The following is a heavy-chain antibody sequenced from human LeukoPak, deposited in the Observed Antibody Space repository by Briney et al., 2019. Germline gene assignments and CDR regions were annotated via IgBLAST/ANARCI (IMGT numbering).Heavy chain of an antibody. V-gene: IGHV3-74*01. Sequence: GGSLRLSCAVSGFTFSGHWMFWVRQAPGKGLVWVSSTNSDGSSTGYTDSVKGRFTVSRDNAKNTLYLQMNSLRADDTAVYYCVEDEGGVQLAYWGQGTLVTVSS. CDR2: TNSDGSST. J-gene: IGHJ4*02. D-gene: IGHD1-1*01. CDR3: VEDEGGVQLAY. CDR1: GFTFSGHW.